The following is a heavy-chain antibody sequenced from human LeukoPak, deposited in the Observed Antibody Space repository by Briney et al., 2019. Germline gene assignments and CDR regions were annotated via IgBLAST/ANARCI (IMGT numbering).Heavy chain of an antibody. Sequence: SVKVSCKASGYTFTSYGISWVRQAPGQGLEWMGRIIPILGIANYAQKFQGRVTITADKSTSTAYMELSSLRSEDTAVYYCARVDGDDAFDIWGQGTMVTVSS. D-gene: IGHD3-10*01. CDR2: IIPILGIA. CDR3: ARVDGDDAFDI. V-gene: IGHV1-69*04. CDR1: GYTFTSYG. J-gene: IGHJ3*02.